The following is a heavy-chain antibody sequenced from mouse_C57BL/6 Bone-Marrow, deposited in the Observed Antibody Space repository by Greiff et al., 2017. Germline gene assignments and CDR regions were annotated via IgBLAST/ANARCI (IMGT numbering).Heavy chain of an antibody. CDR1: GYAFTNYL. Sequence: VQLQQSGAELVRPGTSVKVSCKASGYAFTNYLIEWVKQRPGQGLEWIGGLNPGGGGTNYNAKFKGKATLTADKSSSTAYMQLSSLTSEDSVVYFCARWACVTGGFDYWGQGTLVTVSA. J-gene: IGHJ3*01. V-gene: IGHV1-54*01. D-gene: IGHD4-1*01. CDR3: ARWACVTGGFDY. CDR2: LNPGGGGT.